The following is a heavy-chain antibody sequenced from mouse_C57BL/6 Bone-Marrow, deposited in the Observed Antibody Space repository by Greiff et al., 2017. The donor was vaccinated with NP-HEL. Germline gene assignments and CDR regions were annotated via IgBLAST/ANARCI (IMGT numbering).Heavy chain of an antibody. Sequence: QVQLQQSGAELVRPGTSVKMSCKASGYTFTNYWIGWAKQRPGHGLEWIGDIYPGGGYTNYNEKFKGKATRTADKSSSTAYMQFSSLTSEDSAIYYCARSGYYGGYYYAMDYWGQGTSVTVSS. V-gene: IGHV1-63*01. J-gene: IGHJ4*01. D-gene: IGHD1-1*01. CDR1: GYTFTNYW. CDR3: ARSGYYGGYYYAMDY. CDR2: IYPGGGYT.